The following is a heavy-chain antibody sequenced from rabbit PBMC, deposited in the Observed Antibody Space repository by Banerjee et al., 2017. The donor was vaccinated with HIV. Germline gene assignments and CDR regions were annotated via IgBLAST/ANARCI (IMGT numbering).Heavy chain of an antibody. CDR3: ARVWSF. CDR1: GFSFSSSYW. J-gene: IGHJ3*01. Sequence: QEQLVESGGGLVQPEGSLTLTCTASGFSFSSSYWICWVRQAPGKGLEWIACIYTGSSGNIHYASWAKGRFTISKTSSTTVTLQMTSLTAADTATYFCARVWSFWGQGTLVTVS. CDR2: IYTGSSGNI. V-gene: IGHV1S45*01. D-gene: IGHD5-1*01.